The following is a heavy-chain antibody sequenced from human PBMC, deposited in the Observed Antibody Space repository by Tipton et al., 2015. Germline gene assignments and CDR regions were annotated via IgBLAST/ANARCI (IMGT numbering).Heavy chain of an antibody. V-gene: IGHV3-30*18. J-gene: IGHJ3*01. CDR2: ISYDGSET. CDR3: AKDGTATVQSWNYCDC. CDR1: GFSFGAYG. D-gene: IGHD1-7*01. Sequence: SLRLSCAASGFSFGAYGMHWVRQAPGKGLEWVAVISYDGSETYYGDSVKGRFTISRDNSKNTLYLQMNSLRRVDTAVYYCAKDGTATVQSWNYCDCWGQGTMVTVSS.